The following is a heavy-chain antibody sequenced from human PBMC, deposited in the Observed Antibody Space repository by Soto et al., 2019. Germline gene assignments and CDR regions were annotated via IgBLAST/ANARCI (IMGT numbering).Heavy chain of an antibody. CDR3: ASGRPDGARLDP. V-gene: IGHV4-30-4*01. CDR1: GGSISSGDYY. J-gene: IGHJ5*02. Sequence: QVQLQESGPGLVKPSQTLSLTCTVSGGSISSGDYYWSWIRQPPGKGLEWIGYIYHSGSTYYNPCLKSRVSRSVDPSKNQSSLKLSSVTVADTAVYYCASGRPDGARLDPWGRGTLVTVSS. CDR2: IYHSGST. D-gene: IGHD6-6*01.